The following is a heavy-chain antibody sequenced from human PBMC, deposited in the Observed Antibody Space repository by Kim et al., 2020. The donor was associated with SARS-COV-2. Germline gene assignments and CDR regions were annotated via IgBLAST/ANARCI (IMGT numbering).Heavy chain of an antibody. CDR3: ARRLGTGSSWQPYDY. CDR2: IYYSGST. V-gene: IGHV4-59*01. D-gene: IGHD6-13*01. J-gene: IGHJ4*02. CDR1: GGSISSYY. Sequence: SETLSLTCTVSGGSISSYYWSWIRQPPGKGLEWIGYIYYSGSTNYNPSLKSRVTISVDTSKNQFSLKLSSVTAADTAVYYCARRLGTGSSWQPYDYWGQGTLVTVSS.